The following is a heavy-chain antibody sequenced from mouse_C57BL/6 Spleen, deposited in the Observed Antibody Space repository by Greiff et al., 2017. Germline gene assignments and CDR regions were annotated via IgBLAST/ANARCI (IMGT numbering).Heavy chain of an antibody. CDR2: IYPGNSDT. CDR3: TGGYDNYWYFDV. Sequence: EVKVVESGTVLARPGASVKMSCKTSGYTFTSYWMHWVKQRPGQGLEWIGAIYPGNSDTSYNQKFKGKAKLTAVTSASTAYMELSSLTNEDSAVYYCTGGYDNYWYFDVWGTGTTVTVSS. CDR1: GYTFTSYW. D-gene: IGHD2-2*01. J-gene: IGHJ1*03. V-gene: IGHV1-5*01.